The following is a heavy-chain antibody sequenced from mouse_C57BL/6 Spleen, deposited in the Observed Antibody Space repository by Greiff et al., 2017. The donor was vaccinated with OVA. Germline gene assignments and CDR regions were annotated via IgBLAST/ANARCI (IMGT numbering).Heavy chain of an antibody. D-gene: IGHD1-1*01. Sequence: VQLQQPGAELVKPGASVKLSCKASGYTFTSYWMHWVKPRPGRGLEWIGRIDPNSGGTTYNEKVQSKATLTVDKPYSLAYWQLSSLTSEDSAVYYFARGYGSSYGFAYWGQGTLVTVSA. J-gene: IGHJ3*01. CDR1: GYTFTSYW. V-gene: IGHV1-72*01. CDR2: IDPNSGGT. CDR3: ARGYGSSYGFAY.